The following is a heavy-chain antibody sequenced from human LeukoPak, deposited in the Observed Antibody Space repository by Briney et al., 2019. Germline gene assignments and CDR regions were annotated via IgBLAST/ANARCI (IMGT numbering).Heavy chain of an antibody. CDR2: ISRDGGDK. CDR1: GFTFSLYG. J-gene: IGHJ4*02. V-gene: IGHV3-30*03. D-gene: IGHD5-18*01. CDR3: ARPQGGRQLWLHFDY. Sequence: GGSLRLSCAASGFTFSLYGMHWVRQAPGKGLEWVAVISRDGGDKHSADSVKGRFTISRDNSKNTLFLQMNSLRAEDTAVYYCARPQGGRQLWLHFDYWGQGTQVTVSS.